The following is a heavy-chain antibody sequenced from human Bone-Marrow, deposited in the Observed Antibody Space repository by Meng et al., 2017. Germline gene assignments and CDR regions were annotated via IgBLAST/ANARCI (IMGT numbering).Heavy chain of an antibody. J-gene: IGHJ4*01. CDR3: SGHVDD. V-gene: IGHV3-15*01. CDR2: MKSNVDGGTV. Sequence: GESLKISCAGTGFIFSNAWMTWVRQAPGKGLEWIGRMKSNVDGGTVDYAAAVKGRFFISRDDSENTFYLQMNSLKTEDTAVYYCSGHVDDWGHGTLVTVSS. CDR1: GFIFSNAW.